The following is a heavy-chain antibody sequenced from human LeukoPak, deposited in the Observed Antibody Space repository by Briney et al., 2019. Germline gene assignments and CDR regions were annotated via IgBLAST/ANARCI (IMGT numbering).Heavy chain of an antibody. J-gene: IGHJ3*02. V-gene: IGHV1-2*02. CDR3: ACHTYYDSWSADGGAFDI. D-gene: IGHD3-3*01. CDR1: GYTFTGYY. Sequence: GASVKVSCKASGYTFTGYYMHWVRQAPGQGLEWMGWINPNSGGTNYAQKFQGRVTMTRDTSISTAYMELSRLRSDDTAVYYCACHTYYDSWSADGGAFDIWGQGTMVTVSS. CDR2: INPNSGGT.